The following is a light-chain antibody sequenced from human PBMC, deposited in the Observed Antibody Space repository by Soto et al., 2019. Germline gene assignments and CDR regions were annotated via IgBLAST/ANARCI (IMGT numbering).Light chain of an antibody. Sequence: DIQMTQSPSTLSASVGDRVTITCRASQSISSWLAWYQQKPGKAPKLLIYKASTLESGVPSRFSGSGSGTEFPSTIRSLEADYFATYYCQQYSNLWTFGQGTKVEIK. CDR1: QSISSW. V-gene: IGKV1-5*03. CDR3: QQYSNLWT. CDR2: KAS. J-gene: IGKJ1*01.